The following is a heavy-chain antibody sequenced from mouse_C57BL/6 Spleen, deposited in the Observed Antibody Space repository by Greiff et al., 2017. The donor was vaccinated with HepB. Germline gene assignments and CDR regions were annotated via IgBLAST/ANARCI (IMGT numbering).Heavy chain of an antibody. CDR1: GYTFTDYY. CDR3: ARGDYDYFDY. D-gene: IGHD2-4*01. J-gene: IGHJ2*01. CDR2: INPNNGGT. Sequence: EVQLQQSGPELVKPGASVKISCKASGYTFTDYYMNWVKQSHGKSLEWIGDINPNNGGTSYNQKFKGKATLTVAKSSSTAYMELRSLTSEDSAVYYCARGDYDYFDYWGQGTTLTVSS. V-gene: IGHV1-26*01.